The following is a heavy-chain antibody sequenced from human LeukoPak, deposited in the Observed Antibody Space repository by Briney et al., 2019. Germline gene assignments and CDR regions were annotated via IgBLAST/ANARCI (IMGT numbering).Heavy chain of an antibody. CDR1: GFTFSSYA. D-gene: IGHD4-17*01. CDR2: ISSSGSTI. Sequence: GGSLRLSCAASGFTFSSYAMSWVRQAPGKGLEWVSYISSSGSTIYYADSVKGRFTISRDNAKNSLYLQMNSLRAEDTAVYYCARVPGDYWGNYWGQGTLVTVSS. V-gene: IGHV3-48*04. CDR3: ARVPGDYWGNY. J-gene: IGHJ4*02.